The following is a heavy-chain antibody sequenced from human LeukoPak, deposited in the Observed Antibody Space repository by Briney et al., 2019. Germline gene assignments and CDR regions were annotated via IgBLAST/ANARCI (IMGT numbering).Heavy chain of an antibody. CDR1: GGSIISGDFF. D-gene: IGHD2-2*01. Sequence: SETLSLTCSVSGGSIISGDFFWTWIRQAPGKGLEWIGNIYYSGDTYYSPSFKSRTVISIDTSKNQFSLKLSSVTAADTAVYYCARGWVGTPTLPSAISDWFDPWGQGTLVTVSS. CDR2: IYYSGDT. CDR3: ARGWVGTPTLPSAISDWFDP. J-gene: IGHJ5*02. V-gene: IGHV4-30-4*01.